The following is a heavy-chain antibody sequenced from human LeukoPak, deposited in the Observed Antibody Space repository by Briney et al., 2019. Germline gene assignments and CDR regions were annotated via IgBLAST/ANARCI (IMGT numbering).Heavy chain of an antibody. J-gene: IGHJ6*03. V-gene: IGHV3-30*02. CDR1: GFTFSSYG. CDR3: AKRGGTTVTTSNFHMDV. D-gene: IGHD4-17*01. CDR2: IGYDGSNK. Sequence: PGGSLRLSCAASGFTFSSYGMHWVRQAPGKGLEWVAFIGYDGSNKYTADSARGRFTLSRDNSKDTLYLHMNSLRAEDTAVYYCAKRGGTTVTTSNFHMDVWGKGTTVTVSS.